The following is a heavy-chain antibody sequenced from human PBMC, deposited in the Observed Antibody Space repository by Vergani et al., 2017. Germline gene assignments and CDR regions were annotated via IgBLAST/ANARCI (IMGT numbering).Heavy chain of an antibody. CDR1: GGSISSGGYY. Sequence: QVQLQESGPGLVKPSQTLSLTCTVSGGSISSGGYYWSWIRQHPGKGLEWIGYIYYSGGTYYNPSLKIRVTISVDTSKNQFSLKLSSVTAADTAVYYCARAPQGDFWSGYYQDWFDPWGQGTLVTVSS. J-gene: IGHJ5*02. CDR3: ARAPQGDFWSGYYQDWFDP. D-gene: IGHD3-3*01. V-gene: IGHV4-31*03. CDR2: IYYSGGT.